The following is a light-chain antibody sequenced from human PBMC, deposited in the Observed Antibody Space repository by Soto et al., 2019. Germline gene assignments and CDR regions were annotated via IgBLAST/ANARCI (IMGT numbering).Light chain of an antibody. CDR1: QSVLYSSNNKNY. Sequence: DIVMTQSPDSLAVSLGERATINCKSSQSVLYSSNNKNYLSWYQQKPGQPPKLIIYWASTRESGVPDRFTGSGSGTDFTLTISSLQAEDAAVYYCQQYYGSSSTFGQGTKLEIK. J-gene: IGKJ2*01. V-gene: IGKV4-1*01. CDR2: WAS. CDR3: QQYYGSSST.